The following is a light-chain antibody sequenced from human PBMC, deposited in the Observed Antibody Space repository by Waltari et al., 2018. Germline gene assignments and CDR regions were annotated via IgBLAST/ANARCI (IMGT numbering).Light chain of an antibody. V-gene: IGKV1-27*01. CDR2: AAS. Sequence: DIKMNQSPSSLSASVGDRVTITCRASQDIDNYLAWYQQKPGKVPKVLIYAASTLQSGVPSRFSGSGSGTDFTLTIASLQPDDVATYYCQKYNSAPRFGGGTRVEIK. CDR1: QDIDNY. CDR3: QKYNSAPR. J-gene: IGKJ4*01.